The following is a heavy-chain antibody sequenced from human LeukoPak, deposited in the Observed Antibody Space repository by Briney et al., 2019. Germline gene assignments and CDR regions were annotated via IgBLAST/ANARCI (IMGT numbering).Heavy chain of an antibody. CDR1: GFTFDDYA. CDR2: ISWNSGSI. V-gene: IGHV3-9*03. Sequence: PGSSLRLSCAASGFTFDDYAIHWVRQAPGKGLEWVSGISWNSGSIGYADSVKGRFTISRDNAKNSLYLQMNSLRAEDMALYYCAKAAGTSYYYYYMDVWGKGTTVTVSS. CDR3: AKAAGTSYYYYYMDV. D-gene: IGHD6-19*01. J-gene: IGHJ6*03.